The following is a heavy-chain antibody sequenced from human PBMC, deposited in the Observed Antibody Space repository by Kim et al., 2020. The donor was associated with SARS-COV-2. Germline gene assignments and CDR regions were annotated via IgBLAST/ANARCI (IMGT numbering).Heavy chain of an antibody. D-gene: IGHD3-9*01. V-gene: IGHV4-34*01. Sequence: SETLSLTCAVYGESFSANSWNWIRQPPGKGLEWIGEINHSGNTNYNPSLKSRVTISRDMSKNQFSLDLTSVTAADTAVYYCARGGLRYFAWLPPSHGMDVWGQGTTVTVSS. CDR3: ARGGLRYFAWLPPSHGMDV. CDR1: GESFSANS. CDR2: INHSGNT. J-gene: IGHJ6*02.